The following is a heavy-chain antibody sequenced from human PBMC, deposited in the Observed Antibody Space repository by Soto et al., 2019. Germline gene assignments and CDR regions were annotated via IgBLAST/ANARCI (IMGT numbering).Heavy chain of an antibody. V-gene: IGHV1-18*01. Sequence: QVQLVQSGAEVKKPGASVKVSCKASGYTFTSYGISWVRQAPGQGLEWMGWISVYNGSTNYAQKRKCRVTMTTDTSTSTAYMALGSRRSDDTAVYYSVGGIGYWGQGTLVTVSS. CDR1: GYTFTSYG. CDR2: ISVYNGST. CDR3: VGGIGY. J-gene: IGHJ4*02.